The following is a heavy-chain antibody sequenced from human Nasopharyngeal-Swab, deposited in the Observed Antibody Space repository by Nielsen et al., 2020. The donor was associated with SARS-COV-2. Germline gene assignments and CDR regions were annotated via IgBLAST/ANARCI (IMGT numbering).Heavy chain of an antibody. CDR3: AREGGYYGSGSPDY. D-gene: IGHD3-10*01. V-gene: IGHV4-30-4*01. CDR1: GGSISSGDYY. J-gene: IGHJ4*02. CDR2: IYYSGST. Sequence: SCTVSGGSISSGDYYWSWIRQPPGKGLEWIGYIYYSGSTYYNPSLKSRVTISVDTSKNQFSLKLSSVTAADTAVYYCAREGGYYGSGSPDYWGQGTLVTVSS.